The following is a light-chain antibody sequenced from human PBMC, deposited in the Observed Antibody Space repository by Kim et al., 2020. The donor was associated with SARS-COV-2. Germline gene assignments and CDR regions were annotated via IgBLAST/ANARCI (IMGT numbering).Light chain of an antibody. Sequence: EIVLTQSPGTLSLSPGERATLSCRASQSVSSSYLACYQQKPSQAPRLLIYGASSRATGIPDRFSGSGSGTDFTLTISRLEPEDFAVYYCQQYGSASITFGQETRLGIK. J-gene: IGKJ5*01. CDR1: QSVSSSY. CDR2: GAS. V-gene: IGKV3-20*01. CDR3: QQYGSASIT.